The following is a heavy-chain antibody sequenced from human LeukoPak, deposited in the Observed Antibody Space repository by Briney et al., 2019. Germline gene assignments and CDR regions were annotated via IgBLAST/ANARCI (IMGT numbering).Heavy chain of an antibody. V-gene: IGHV4-34*01. CDR3: ARAGAVLMVYAYGNYMDV. D-gene: IGHD2-8*01. J-gene: IGHJ6*03. CDR1: GGSFSGYY. Sequence: PSETLSLTCAAYGGSFSGYYWSWIRQPPGKGLEWIGEINHSGSTNYNPSLKSRVTISVDTSKNQFSLKLSSVTAADTAVYYCARAGAVLMVYAYGNYMDVWGKGTTVTVSS. CDR2: INHSGST.